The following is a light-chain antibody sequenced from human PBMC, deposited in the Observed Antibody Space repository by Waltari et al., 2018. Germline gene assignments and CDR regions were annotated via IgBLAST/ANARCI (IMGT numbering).Light chain of an antibody. CDR3: QQYNQYPHT. V-gene: IGKV1-16*02. Sequence: IQMTQSPPSLPASIGDRVTITCRASEGIRNYVAWFQQKPGKAPKSLIYAASTLHRGVPSKFTGSGFETDFTLTITSLQPDDFATYYCQQYNQYPHTFGQGTRLE. CDR2: AAS. CDR1: EGIRNY. J-gene: IGKJ2*01.